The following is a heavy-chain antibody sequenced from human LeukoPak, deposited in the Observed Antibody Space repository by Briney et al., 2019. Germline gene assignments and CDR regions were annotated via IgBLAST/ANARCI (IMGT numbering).Heavy chain of an antibody. Sequence: SETLSLTCSVSGGSIRGYYWSWIRQHPGKGLEWIGYIYYSGSTYYNPSLKSRVTISVDTSKNQFSLKLSSVTAADTAVYYCARLYGSGSYWYWGQGTLVTVSS. V-gene: IGHV4-31*03. J-gene: IGHJ4*02. CDR2: IYYSGST. CDR1: GGSIRGYY. CDR3: ARLYGSGSYWY. D-gene: IGHD3-10*01.